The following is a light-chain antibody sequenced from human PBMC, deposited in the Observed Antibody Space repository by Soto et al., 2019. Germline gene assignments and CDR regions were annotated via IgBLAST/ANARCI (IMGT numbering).Light chain of an antibody. CDR2: AAS. Sequence: DIQMTQSPSSLPASVGDRVTITCRASQSITNYLSWYQQRPGKAPNLLIHAASNLQSGVPSRFSGSGSETDFSLTISSLQPEDFATYYCQQSYSAPRTFGQGTKVEIK. J-gene: IGKJ2*01. V-gene: IGKV1-39*01. CDR3: QQSYSAPRT. CDR1: QSITNY.